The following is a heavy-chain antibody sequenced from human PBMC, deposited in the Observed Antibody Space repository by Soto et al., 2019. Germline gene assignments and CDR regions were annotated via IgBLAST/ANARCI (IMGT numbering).Heavy chain of an antibody. CDR1: GFTFSSFP. CDR2: ISGSGDDT. V-gene: IGHV3-23*01. Sequence: EVQLLESGGGLVQPGGSLRLSCAASGFTFSSFPLSWVRQAPGKGLQWVSAISGSGDDTDYADSVKGRFTISRDNSQNTLFLQMNSLRAEDTAIYYCAGPGYSSQDYWGQGPLVTVSS. D-gene: IGHD5-18*01. CDR3: AGPGYSSQDY. J-gene: IGHJ4*02.